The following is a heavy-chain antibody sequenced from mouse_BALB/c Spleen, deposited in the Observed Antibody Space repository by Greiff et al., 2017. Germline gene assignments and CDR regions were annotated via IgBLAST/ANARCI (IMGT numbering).Heavy chain of an antibody. CDR3: TRPYGNYGFAY. J-gene: IGHJ3*01. V-gene: IGHV1-67*01. CDR2: ISTYNGNT. CDR1: GYTFTDYA. D-gene: IGHD2-10*02. Sequence: QVHVKQSGPEVVRPGVSVKISCKGSGYTFTDYAMHWVKQSHAKSLEWIGVISTYNGNTNYNQKFKGKATMTVDKSSSTAYMQLSSPTSEDSAVYYCTRPYGNYGFAYWGQGTLVTVSA.